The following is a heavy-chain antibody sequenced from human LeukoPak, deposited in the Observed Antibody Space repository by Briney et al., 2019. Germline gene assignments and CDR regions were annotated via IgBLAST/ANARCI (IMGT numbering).Heavy chain of an antibody. V-gene: IGHV3-23*01. J-gene: IGHJ4*02. CDR2: ISGSGGST. CDR3: AKDFGYYYDSSGYWDY. CDR1: GFTFSSYA. Sequence: GGSLRLSCAASGFTFSSYAMSWVRQAPGKGLEWVSAISGSGGSTYYADSVKGRFTISRDNSKNTLYLQINSLRAEDTAVYYCAKDFGYYYDSSGYWDYWGQGTLVTVSS. D-gene: IGHD3-22*01.